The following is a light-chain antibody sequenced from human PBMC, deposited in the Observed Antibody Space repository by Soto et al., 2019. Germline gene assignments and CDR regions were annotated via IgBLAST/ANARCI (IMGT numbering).Light chain of an antibody. CDR2: APS. CDR3: QHYHSPPFT. CDR1: QGISNY. Sequence: DIQMTQYPSSLSAFVGDSVTFTCRASQGISNYLAWYHQKPGKVPKLLVYAPSTLHSQVPSRISGSGSGTEFTLTIRSLQPQDVGTYYSQHYHSPPFTFGPGTKLEIK. V-gene: IGKV1-27*01. J-gene: IGKJ3*01.